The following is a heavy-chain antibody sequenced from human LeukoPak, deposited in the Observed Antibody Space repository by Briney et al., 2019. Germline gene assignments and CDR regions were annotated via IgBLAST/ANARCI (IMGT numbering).Heavy chain of an antibody. J-gene: IGHJ4*02. CDR2: ISGSGDST. D-gene: IGHD3-22*01. CDR1: GFTFSTYI. Sequence: GGSLRLSCAASGFTFSTYIMNWVRQAPGKGLEWVSAISGSGDSTYYAGSVKGRFTISRDNSKNTLYLQVNSLRAEDTAVYYCARGRPYYYDSSGYNDYWGQGTLVTVSS. CDR3: ARGRPYYYDSSGYNDY. V-gene: IGHV3-23*01.